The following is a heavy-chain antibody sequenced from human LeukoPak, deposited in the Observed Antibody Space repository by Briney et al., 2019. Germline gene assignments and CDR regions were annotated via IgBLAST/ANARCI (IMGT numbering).Heavy chain of an antibody. V-gene: IGHV3-74*01. CDR3: ARVNVCPRCHFDY. Sequence: GGAPRLSCAGSGFGFSNYWMHWVRQVPGEGLVWVSRISPDGSTTLYAVSLKGRFAISRDNAKNTLYLQMNTLRAEETAVYYCARVNVCPRCHFDYWGQGTLVTVSS. CDR2: ISPDGSTT. D-gene: IGHD3-16*01. J-gene: IGHJ4*02. CDR1: GFGFSNYW.